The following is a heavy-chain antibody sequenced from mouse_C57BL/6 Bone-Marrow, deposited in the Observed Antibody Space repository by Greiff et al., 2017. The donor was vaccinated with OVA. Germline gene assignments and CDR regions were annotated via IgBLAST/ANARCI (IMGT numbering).Heavy chain of an antibody. CDR2: IYPGDGDT. V-gene: IGHV1-82*01. Sequence: VQLQQSGPELVKPGASVKISCKASGYAFSSSWMNWVKQRPGKGLEWIGRIYPGDGDTNYNGKFKGKATLTADKSSSTAYMQLSSLTSEDSAVYFCARKTMFTYCCDYWGQGTTLTVSS. CDR3: ARKTMFTYCCDY. J-gene: IGHJ2*01. CDR1: GYAFSSSW. D-gene: IGHD2-2*01.